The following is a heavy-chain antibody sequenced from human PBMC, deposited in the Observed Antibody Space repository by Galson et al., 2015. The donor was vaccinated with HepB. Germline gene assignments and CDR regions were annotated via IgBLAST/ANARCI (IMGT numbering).Heavy chain of an antibody. CDR3: ASPSSGWPSAEDDAFDI. D-gene: IGHD6-19*01. J-gene: IGHJ3*02. CDR2: ITPFNGNT. Sequence: SVKVSCKASGYTFTYRYLHWVRQAPGQALEWMGWITPFNGNTNYAQKFQHRVTITRDRSMSTAYMELSSLRSEDTAMYYCASPSSGWPSAEDDAFDIWGQGTMVTVSS. CDR1: GYTFTYRY. V-gene: IGHV1-45*02.